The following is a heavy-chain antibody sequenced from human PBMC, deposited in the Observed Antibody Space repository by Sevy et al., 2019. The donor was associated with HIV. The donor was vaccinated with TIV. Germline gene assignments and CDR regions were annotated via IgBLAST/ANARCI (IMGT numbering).Heavy chain of an antibody. V-gene: IGHV3-30*04. CDR2: ISYDGSNK. J-gene: IGHJ5*02. CDR1: GFTFSSYA. CDR3: AKGVTSLTGTSNS. Sequence: GGSLRLSCAASGFTFSSYAMHWVRQAPGKGLEWGAVISYDGSNKYYADSVKGRFTNSRDNSKNTLYLQMNSLRAEDTATYYCAKGVTSLTGTSNSWGQGTLVTVSS. D-gene: IGHD1-20*01.